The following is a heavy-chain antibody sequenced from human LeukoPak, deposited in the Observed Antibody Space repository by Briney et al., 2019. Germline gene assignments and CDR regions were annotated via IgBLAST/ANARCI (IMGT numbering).Heavy chain of an antibody. Sequence: GGSLRLSCAASGFTFTTYAMSWVRQAPGKGLEWVSLISGSGGGTYYADSVKGRFTISRDNSKNTLYLQMNSLRAEDTAVYYCAKDRDRIAAASGMDVWGQGTTVTVSS. D-gene: IGHD6-13*01. V-gene: IGHV3-23*01. J-gene: IGHJ6*02. CDR1: GFTFTTYA. CDR3: AKDRDRIAAASGMDV. CDR2: ISGSGGGT.